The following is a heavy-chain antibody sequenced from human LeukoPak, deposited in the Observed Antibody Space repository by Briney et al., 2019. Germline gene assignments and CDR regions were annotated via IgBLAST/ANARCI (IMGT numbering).Heavy chain of an antibody. V-gene: IGHV3-23*01. J-gene: IGHJ6*02. CDR3: AKDWGPRIRAVAGYYYGMDV. Sequence: GGSLRLSCAASGFTFSSYAMSWVRQAPGKGLEWVSAISGSGGSTYYTDSVKGRFTISRDNSKNTLYLQMNSLRAEDTAVYYCAKDWGPRIRAVAGYYYGMDVWGQGTTVTVSS. D-gene: IGHD6-19*01. CDR1: GFTFSSYA. CDR2: ISGSGGST.